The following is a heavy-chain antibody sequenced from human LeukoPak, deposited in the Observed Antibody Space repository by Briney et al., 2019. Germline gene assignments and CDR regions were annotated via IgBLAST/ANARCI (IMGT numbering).Heavy chain of an antibody. CDR1: GFTFSSYS. V-gene: IGHV3-21*01. J-gene: IGHJ4*02. CDR2: ISSSSSYI. D-gene: IGHD2-2*01. Sequence: GGSLRLSCAASGFTFSSYSMNWVRQAPGKGLEWFSSISSSSSYIYYADSVKGRFTISRDNAKNSLYLQMNSLRAEDTAVYYCARGALAYCSSTSCYYFDYWGQGTLVTVSS. CDR3: ARGALAYCSSTSCYYFDY.